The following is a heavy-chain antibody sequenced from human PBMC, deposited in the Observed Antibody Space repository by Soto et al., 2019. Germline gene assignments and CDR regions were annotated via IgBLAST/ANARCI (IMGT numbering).Heavy chain of an antibody. D-gene: IGHD2-15*01. V-gene: IGHV4-31*03. CDR1: GDSISSGTYY. J-gene: IGHJ5*02. CDR2: IYYSGST. CDR3: SRLSRSGVAAPYNWFDP. Sequence: QVQLQELGPGLVKPSQTLSLTCTVSGDSISSGTYYWSWIRQHPGKGLEWIGDIYYSGSTYYNPSLKSRVTISVDTSKNQFSLKLSSVTAADTALYYCSRLSRSGVAAPYNWFDPWGQGTLVTVSS.